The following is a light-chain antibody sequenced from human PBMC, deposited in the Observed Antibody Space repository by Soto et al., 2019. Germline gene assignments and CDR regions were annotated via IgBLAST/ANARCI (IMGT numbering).Light chain of an antibody. CDR1: QSVSSS. Sequence: EVVMTQSPAALSVSLGDRATLSCRASQSVSSSLAWYQQKPGQGSRLLIYGASTRATGIPARFSGSGSGTEFTLTISSLQSEDFAVYSCQQYNNWPLTFGGGTKVEIK. J-gene: IGKJ4*01. CDR2: GAS. CDR3: QQYNNWPLT. V-gene: IGKV3-15*01.